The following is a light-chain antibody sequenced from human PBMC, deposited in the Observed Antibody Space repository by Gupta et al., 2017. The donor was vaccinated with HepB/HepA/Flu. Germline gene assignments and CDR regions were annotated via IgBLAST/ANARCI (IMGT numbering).Light chain of an antibody. CDR3: SSFTSISTLYV. V-gene: IGLV2-14*01. CDR2: DVS. J-gene: IGLJ1*01. CDR1: NNDVGGHNF. Sequence: QSALTQPASVSGSPGQSITISCTGSNNDVGGHNFVSWYQQHPGEAPKLIIYDVSNRPSGISSRFSGSKSDNTASLTISGLQAEDEAEYYCSSFTSISTLYVFGTGTKVSVL.